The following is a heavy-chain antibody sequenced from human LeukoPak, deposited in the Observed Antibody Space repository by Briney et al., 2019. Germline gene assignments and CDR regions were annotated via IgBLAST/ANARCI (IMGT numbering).Heavy chain of an antibody. D-gene: IGHD3-22*01. V-gene: IGHV3-11*01. J-gene: IGHJ3*02. CDR2: ISSSGSTI. CDR3: ARGSSYYDSSGYYFRLDAFDI. Sequence: GGSLRLSCAASGFTFSDYYMSWIRQAPGKGLEWVSYISSSGSTIYYADSVKGRFTISRDNAKNSLYLQMNSLRAEDTAVCYCARGSSYYDSSGYYFRLDAFDIWGQGTMVTVSS. CDR1: GFTFSDYY.